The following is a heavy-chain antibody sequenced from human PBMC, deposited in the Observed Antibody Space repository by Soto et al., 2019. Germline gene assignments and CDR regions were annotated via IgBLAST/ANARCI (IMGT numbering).Heavy chain of an antibody. CDR1: GFTFSSYG. CDR3: AKDFWDYGDLNLFDY. CDR2: ISYDGSNK. D-gene: IGHD4-17*01. Sequence: GGSLRLSCAASGFTFSSYGMHWVRQAPGKGLEWVAVISYDGSNKYYADSVKGRFTISRDNSKNTLYLQMNSLRAEDTAVYYCAKDFWDYGDLNLFDYWGQGTLVTVSS. J-gene: IGHJ4*02. V-gene: IGHV3-30*18.